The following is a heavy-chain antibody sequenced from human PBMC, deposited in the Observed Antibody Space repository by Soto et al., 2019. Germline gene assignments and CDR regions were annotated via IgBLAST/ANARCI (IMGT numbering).Heavy chain of an antibody. J-gene: IGHJ1*01. D-gene: IGHD5-12*01. CDR3: AKDAVSRDGVWLAHD. V-gene: IGHV3-23*01. CDR2: LYGSAGGI. CDR1: GFSFSGYA. Sequence: PGGSLRLSCAASGFSFSGYAMIWVRQAPGKGLEWVSGLYGSAGGIHYADSVKGRFTISRDNYANSVYLQMNSLRVEDTAMYYCAKDAVSRDGVWLAHDWGQGTVVTVSS.